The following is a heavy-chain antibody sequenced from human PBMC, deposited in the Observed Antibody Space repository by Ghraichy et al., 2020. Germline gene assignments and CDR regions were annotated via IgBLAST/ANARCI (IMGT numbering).Heavy chain of an antibody. CDR3: ARVPYSSGLYGG. V-gene: IGHV3-48*02. J-gene: IGHJ4*02. CDR1: GFTFSDYS. D-gene: IGHD6-19*01. CDR2: ITASSNKI. Sequence: GGSLRLSCAASGFTFSDYSMNWVRQAPGEGLEWVSHITASSNKIHYAESVQGRFTISRDNAKHSLYLQMNSLRDEDTAVYYCARVPYSSGLYGGWGQGTLVTVSS.